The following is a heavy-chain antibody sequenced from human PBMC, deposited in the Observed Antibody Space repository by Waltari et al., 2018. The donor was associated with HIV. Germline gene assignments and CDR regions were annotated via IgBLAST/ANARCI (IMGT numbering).Heavy chain of an antibody. D-gene: IGHD3-3*01. Sequence: EVQLLESGGGLVQPGGSLRLSCAASGFNFNNYAMSWVRQAPGKGLEWVSAISDSGGSTYYAGSVRGRFTISGDNSKNALYLQMNSLRAEDTAEYYCARRKANFWSGYIFYWGQGTRVTVSS. J-gene: IGHJ4*02. CDR1: GFNFNNYA. V-gene: IGHV3-23*01. CDR3: ARRKANFWSGYIFY. CDR2: ISDSGGST.